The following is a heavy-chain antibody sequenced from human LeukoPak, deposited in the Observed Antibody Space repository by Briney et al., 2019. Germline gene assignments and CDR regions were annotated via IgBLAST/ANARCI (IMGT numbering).Heavy chain of an antibody. J-gene: IGHJ5*02. V-gene: IGHV3-53*01. CDR3: ARGSDYGGYPGWFDL. D-gene: IGHD4-23*01. CDR2: IYSGGNT. CDR1: GFTVNNNY. Sequence: GGSLILSCAASGFTVNNNYMSWVRQAPGKGLEWVSFIYSGGNTYYADSVKGRFTISRDSSTLYLQMNSLRAEDTALYYCARGSDYGGYPGWFDLWGQGTLVTVSS.